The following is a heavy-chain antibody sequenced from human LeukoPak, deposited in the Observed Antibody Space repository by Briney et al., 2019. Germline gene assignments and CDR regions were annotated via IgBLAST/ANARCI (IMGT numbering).Heavy chain of an antibody. D-gene: IGHD6-19*01. V-gene: IGHV4-4*09. Sequence: SETLSLTCAASGDSIRSDLSNLFRQLPRKRLVWIGHIYHTATTNYNHSFRTRVTMSLDTSNNQFSLRLTSVTAADTAVYYCARTPARSGWAYYFDYWGQGALVTVSS. CDR1: GDSIRSDL. J-gene: IGHJ4*02. CDR2: IYHTATT. CDR3: ARTPARSGWAYYFDY.